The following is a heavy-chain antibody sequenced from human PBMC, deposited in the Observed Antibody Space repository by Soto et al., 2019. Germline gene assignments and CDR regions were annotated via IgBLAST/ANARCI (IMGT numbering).Heavy chain of an antibody. Sequence: QVQLVQSGAEVKKPGASVKVSCKASGYTFTSYGISWVRQAPGQGLEWMGWISAYNGNTNYAQKLQGRVTMTTDTSTSTAYMELRSLRSDDTAVYYCARDRTYYDILTDDLPLDIWGQGTMVTVSS. CDR1: GYTFTSYG. J-gene: IGHJ3*02. V-gene: IGHV1-18*01. D-gene: IGHD3-9*01. CDR3: ARDRTYYDILTDDLPLDI. CDR2: ISAYNGNT.